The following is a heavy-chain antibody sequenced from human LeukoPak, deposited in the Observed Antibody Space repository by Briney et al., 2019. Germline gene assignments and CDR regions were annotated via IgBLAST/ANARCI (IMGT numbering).Heavy chain of an antibody. Sequence: GGSLRFSCEASGFTLSSNWMHWVRQAPGKGLVWVSRVNSDGSNTRYADSVKGRFTISRDNAKNTLYLQMNSLRAEDTAVYYCARDPGYCTGGSCYNEDYWGQGTLVTVSS. CDR2: VNSDGSNT. V-gene: IGHV3-74*01. CDR3: ARDPGYCTGGSCYNEDY. CDR1: GFTLSSNW. J-gene: IGHJ4*02. D-gene: IGHD2-15*01.